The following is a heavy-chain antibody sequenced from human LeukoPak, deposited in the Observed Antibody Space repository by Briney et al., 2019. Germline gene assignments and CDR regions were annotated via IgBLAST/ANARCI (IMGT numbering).Heavy chain of an antibody. CDR1: GFTFSSFA. J-gene: IGHJ4*02. V-gene: IGHV3-48*03. Sequence: GGSLRLSCAASGFTFSSFAMNWVRQAPGKGLEWVSYISSSGSTIYYADFVKGRFTISRDNAKNSLYLQMNSLRAEDTAVYYCAREGRSGSYLGYWGQGTLVTVSS. D-gene: IGHD3-10*01. CDR3: AREGRSGSYLGY. CDR2: ISSSGSTI.